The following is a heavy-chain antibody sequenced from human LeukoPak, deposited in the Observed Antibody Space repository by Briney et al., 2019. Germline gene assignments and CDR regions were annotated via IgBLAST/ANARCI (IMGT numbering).Heavy chain of an antibody. CDR1: GFTFSSYA. CDR2: ISGSGGST. V-gene: IGHV3-23*01. CDR3: AKDSRGGVVTPMRVLNYNWFDP. Sequence: SGGSLRLSCAASGFTFSSYAMSWVRQAPGKGLEWVSPISGSGGSTYYADSVKGRFTISRDNPKNTLYLQMNSLRAEDTAVYYCAKDSRGGVVTPMRVLNYNWFDPWGQGTLVTVSS. J-gene: IGHJ5*02. D-gene: IGHD2-21*02.